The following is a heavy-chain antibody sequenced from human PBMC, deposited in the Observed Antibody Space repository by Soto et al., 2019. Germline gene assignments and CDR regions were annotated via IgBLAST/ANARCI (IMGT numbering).Heavy chain of an antibody. V-gene: IGHV4-59*08. D-gene: IGHD7-27*01. CDR3: ARHSKKTGDFDYYYGMDV. J-gene: IGHJ6*02. CDR2: IYYRGNT. Sequence: PSEPLSLTCSVFGACISPYYWSWIRQSPGKGLEWIANIYYRGNTNYNPSLESRVTISIDTSKNQFSLKLNSLTAADTAVYYCARHSKKTGDFDYYYGMDVWGQGTTVS. CDR1: GACISPYY.